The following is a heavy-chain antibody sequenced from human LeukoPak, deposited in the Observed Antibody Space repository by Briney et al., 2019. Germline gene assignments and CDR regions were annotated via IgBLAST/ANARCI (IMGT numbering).Heavy chain of an antibody. Sequence: SETLSLTCAVYGGSSSGYYWSWIRQPPGKGLEWIGEINHSGSTNYNPSLKSRVTISVDTSKIQFSLKLSSVTAADTAVYYCARAVVVVAALHPWGQGTLVTVSS. V-gene: IGHV4-34*01. D-gene: IGHD2-15*01. CDR2: INHSGST. CDR3: ARAVVVVAALHP. J-gene: IGHJ5*02. CDR1: GGSSSGYY.